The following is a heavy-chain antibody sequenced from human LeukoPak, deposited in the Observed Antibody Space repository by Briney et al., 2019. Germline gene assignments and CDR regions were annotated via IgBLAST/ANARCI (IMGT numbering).Heavy chain of an antibody. J-gene: IGHJ4*02. CDR2: ISGSGGST. CDR1: GFTFSSYA. Sequence: PGGSLRLSCAASGFTFSSYAMSWVRQAPGKGLEWVSAISGSGGSTYYADSVKGRFTISRDNSKDTLYLQMNSLRAEDTAVYYCAKDSPGYSSSWYSWYFDYWGQGTLVTVSS. D-gene: IGHD6-13*01. V-gene: IGHV3-23*01. CDR3: AKDSPGYSSSWYSWYFDY.